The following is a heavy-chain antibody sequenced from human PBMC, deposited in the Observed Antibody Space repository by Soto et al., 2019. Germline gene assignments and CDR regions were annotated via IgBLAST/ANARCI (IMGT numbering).Heavy chain of an antibody. CDR1: GFTFSSYA. D-gene: IGHD3-22*01. J-gene: IGHJ3*02. Sequence: GGSLRLSCAASGFTFSSYAMSWVRQAPGKGLEWVSAISGSGGSTNYADSVKGRFTISRGHSKNTLYLQMNSLRAEDTAVYYCAKCDYDSSGYYSGPGFRAFDIWGQGTMVTVSS. CDR2: ISGSGGST. V-gene: IGHV3-23*01. CDR3: AKCDYDSSGYYSGPGFRAFDI.